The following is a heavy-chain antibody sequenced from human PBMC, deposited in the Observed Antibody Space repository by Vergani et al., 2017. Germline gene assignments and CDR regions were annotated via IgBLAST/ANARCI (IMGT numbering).Heavy chain of an antibody. D-gene: IGHD5-12*01. CDR2: IWYDGSNK. V-gene: IGHV3-33*01. CDR3: ARDGGIVATMSAFDI. J-gene: IGHJ3*02. CDR1: GFTFSSYG. Sequence: QVQLVESGGGVVQPGRSLRLSCAASGFTFSSYGMHWVRQAPGKGLEWVAVIWYDGSNKYYADSVKGRFTISSDNSKNTLYLQMNSLRAEDTAVYYCARDGGIVATMSAFDIWGQGTMVTVSS.